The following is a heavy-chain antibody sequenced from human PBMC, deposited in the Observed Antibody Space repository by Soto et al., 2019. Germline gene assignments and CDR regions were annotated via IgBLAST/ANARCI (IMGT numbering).Heavy chain of an antibody. CDR3: AKEVIAARPYYFDY. CDR1: GFTFSSYA. Sequence: GGSLRLSCAASGFTFSSYAVSWARQTPGKGLEWVSTISASGAYTYYVDSVKGRFTISRDNSRNTLYLQMRSLRAGDTATYYCAKEVIAARPYYFDYWGQVTLGTVSS. CDR2: ISASGAYT. D-gene: IGHD6-6*01. J-gene: IGHJ4*02. V-gene: IGHV3-23*01.